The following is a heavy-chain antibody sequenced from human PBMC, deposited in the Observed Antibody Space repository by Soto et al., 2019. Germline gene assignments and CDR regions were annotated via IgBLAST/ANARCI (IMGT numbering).Heavy chain of an antibody. J-gene: IGHJ5*01. V-gene: IGHV4-59*13. CDR2: IYYTGNT. CDR1: DSSYLGGC. CDR3: ARAEAVERNICLVS. Sequence: SETDPQTVLEADSSYLGGCWIRNKKPPGKGLEWIGDIYYTGNTHYNPSLWSRVTISVDTSTNRFSLRLRSVSAADTAVYYCARAEAVERNICLVSWGQGTLVTVSS. D-gene: IGHD1-1*01.